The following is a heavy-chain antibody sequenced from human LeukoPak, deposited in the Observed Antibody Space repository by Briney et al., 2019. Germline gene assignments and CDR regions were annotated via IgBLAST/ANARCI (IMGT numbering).Heavy chain of an antibody. Sequence: ASVKVSCKASGGTFSSYAISWVRQAPGQGLEWMGGIIPIFGTANYAQKFQGRVTITADESTSTAYMELSSLRSEDTAVYYCARDLGYYYGSGSYCDYWGQGTLVTVSS. J-gene: IGHJ4*02. CDR3: ARDLGYYYGSGSYCDY. D-gene: IGHD3-10*01. CDR1: GGTFSSYA. V-gene: IGHV1-69*13. CDR2: IIPIFGTA.